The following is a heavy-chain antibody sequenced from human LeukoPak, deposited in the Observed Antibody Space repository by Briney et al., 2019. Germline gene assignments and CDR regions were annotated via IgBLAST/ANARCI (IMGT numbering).Heavy chain of an antibody. D-gene: IGHD6-19*01. Sequence: ASVKVSCKVSGYTLTELSMHWVRQAPGKGLEWMGGFDPEDGETLYAQKFQGRVTMTEDTSTDTGYMELRSLRSDDTAVYYCARSPSSGWPNWFDPWGQGTLVTVSS. CDR1: GYTLTELS. CDR2: FDPEDGET. V-gene: IGHV1-24*01. J-gene: IGHJ5*02. CDR3: ARSPSSGWPNWFDP.